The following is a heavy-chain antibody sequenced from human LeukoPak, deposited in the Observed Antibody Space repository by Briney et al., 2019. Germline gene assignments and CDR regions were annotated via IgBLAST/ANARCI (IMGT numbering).Heavy chain of an antibody. J-gene: IGHJ4*02. Sequence: GGSLRLSCAASGFTFSSYSMNWVRQAPGKGLEWVAVIWYDGSNKYYADSVKGRFTISRDNSKNTLYLQMNSLRAEDTAVYYCAKDLTYYDSSVDYWGQGTLVTVSS. CDR2: IWYDGSNK. CDR3: AKDLTYYDSSVDY. V-gene: IGHV3-33*06. D-gene: IGHD3-22*01. CDR1: GFTFSSYS.